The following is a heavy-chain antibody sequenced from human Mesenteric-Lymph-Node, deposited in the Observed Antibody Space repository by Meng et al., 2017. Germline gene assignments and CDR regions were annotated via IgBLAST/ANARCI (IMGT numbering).Heavy chain of an antibody. J-gene: IGHJ4*02. D-gene: IGHD1-26*01. Sequence: ESRQGRGRPSATLSLTALFSGGSVTSGTNQWTWSRQPPGKGLEWIGFIHSSGNINHNPSLKTRVTISVDTSKNQFSLKLSSVTAADTAVYYCARRSGSYFLSGFTNWGQGTLVTVSS. CDR2: IHSSGNI. CDR3: ARRSGSYFLSGFTN. V-gene: IGHV4-61*01. CDR1: GGSVTSGTNQ.